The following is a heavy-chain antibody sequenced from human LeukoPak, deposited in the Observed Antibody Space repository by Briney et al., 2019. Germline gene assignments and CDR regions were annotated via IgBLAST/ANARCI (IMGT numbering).Heavy chain of an antibody. Sequence: PSETLSLTCTVSGGSISSYYWSWIRQPPGKGLEWIGYIYYSGSTNYNPSLKSRVTISVDTSKNQFSLKLSSVTAADTAVYYCARATVTTCMDVWGKGTTVTVSS. CDR2: IYYSGST. CDR1: GGSISSYY. D-gene: IGHD4-11*01. CDR3: ARATVTTCMDV. V-gene: IGHV4-59*01. J-gene: IGHJ6*03.